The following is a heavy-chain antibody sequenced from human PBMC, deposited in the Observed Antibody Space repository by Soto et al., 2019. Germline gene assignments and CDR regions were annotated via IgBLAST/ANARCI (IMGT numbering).Heavy chain of an antibody. CDR1: GGSISSYY. CDR2: IYYSGST. V-gene: IGHV4-59*08. Sequence: QVQLQESGPGLVKPSETLSLTCTVSGGSISSYYWSWIRQPPGKGLEWIGYIYYSGSTNYNPSLTSRVTISVDTSQNQFSLKLSSVTAADTAVYYCARHVPYCSDTSHCAYGMDVWGQGTTVTVSS. D-gene: IGHD2-2*01. J-gene: IGHJ6*02. CDR3: ARHVPYCSDTSHCAYGMDV.